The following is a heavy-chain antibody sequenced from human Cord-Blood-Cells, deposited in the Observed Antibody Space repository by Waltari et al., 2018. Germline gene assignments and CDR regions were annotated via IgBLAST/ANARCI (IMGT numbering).Heavy chain of an antibody. J-gene: IGHJ4*02. Sequence: QLQLQESGPGLVKPSETLSLTCTVSGGSISSSSYYWGWIRQPPGKGLEWIGSIDYSGSTYYNPSVKRRVTISVDTSKNQFSLKLSSVTAADTAVYYCARQGFKGSSSWPFDYWGQGTLVTVSS. CDR2: IDYSGST. V-gene: IGHV4-39*01. CDR1: GGSISSSSYY. CDR3: ARQGFKGSSSWPFDY. D-gene: IGHD6-13*01.